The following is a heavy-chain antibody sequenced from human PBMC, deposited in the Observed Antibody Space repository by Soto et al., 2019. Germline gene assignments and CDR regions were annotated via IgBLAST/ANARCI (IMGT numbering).Heavy chain of an antibody. J-gene: IGHJ4*02. CDR3: ARDPYTSSTSFDY. V-gene: IGHV3-33*01. CDR1: GVTFRGLG. CDR2: IWYDGSNK. D-gene: IGHD1-20*01. Sequence: AWGSIRHSCVAAGVTFRGLGMHWVLHASGKGLEWVAVIWYDGSNKYYADSVKGRFTISRDNSKNTLYLQMNSLRAEDTAVYYCARDPYTSSTSFDYWGLGTLVTVSS.